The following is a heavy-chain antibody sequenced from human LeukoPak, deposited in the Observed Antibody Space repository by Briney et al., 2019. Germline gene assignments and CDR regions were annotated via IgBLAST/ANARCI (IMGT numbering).Heavy chain of an antibody. V-gene: IGHV1-2*02. J-gene: IGHJ6*03. D-gene: IGHD3-16*01. CDR3: ARCVEYRPLWGSNYKDPYYYMDV. Sequence: ASVKVSCKASGYTFTGYYMHWVRQAPGQGLEWMGWINPNSGGTNYAQKIQGRVTMTRDTSISTAYMELSRLRSDDTAVYYCARCVEYRPLWGSNYKDPYYYMDVWGKGTTVTVSS. CDR1: GYTFTGYY. CDR2: INPNSGGT.